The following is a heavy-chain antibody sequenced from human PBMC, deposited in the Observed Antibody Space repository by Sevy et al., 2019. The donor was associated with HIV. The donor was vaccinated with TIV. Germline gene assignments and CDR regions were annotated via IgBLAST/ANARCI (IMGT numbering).Heavy chain of an antibody. V-gene: IGHV3-49*03. Sequence: GESLKISCAGSGFTFGDYAMSWFRQAPGMGLEWVGFIRSKDYGGATEYAASVKGRFTISRDDSKSIADLQMNSLKTEDTAVYYCTRGYYYDRSGYSDYWGQGTLVTVSS. D-gene: IGHD3-22*01. CDR2: IRSKDYGGAT. J-gene: IGHJ4*02. CDR3: TRGYYYDRSGYSDY. CDR1: GFTFGDYA.